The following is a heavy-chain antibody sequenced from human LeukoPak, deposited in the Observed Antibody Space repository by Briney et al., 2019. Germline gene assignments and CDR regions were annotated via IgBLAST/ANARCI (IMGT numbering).Heavy chain of an antibody. Sequence: PGGSLTLSCAVSGFTFSGFWMSWSRQAPGKGLEWVASINSDGSEGYYADVVKGRFTISRDNAKNSLYLQINSLRAEDTAVYYCARSSYSSSSSVWGQGAMVTVS. D-gene: IGHD6-6*01. CDR1: GFTFSGFW. V-gene: IGHV3-7*03. CDR3: ARSSYSSSSSV. J-gene: IGHJ3*01. CDR2: INSDGSEG.